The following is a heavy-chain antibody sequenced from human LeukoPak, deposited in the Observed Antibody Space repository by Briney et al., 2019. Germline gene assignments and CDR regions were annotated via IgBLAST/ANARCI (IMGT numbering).Heavy chain of an antibody. CDR1: GGSFSGYY. CDR2: INHSGST. CDR3: ARGRGGATPH. V-gene: IGHV4-34*01. J-gene: IGHJ4*02. D-gene: IGHD1-26*01. Sequence: SETLSLTCAVYGGSFSGYYWSWIRQPPGKGLEWIGEINHSGSTNYNPSLKSRVTISVDTSKNQFSLKLSSVTAADTAVYYCARGRGGATPHWGQGTLLTVSS.